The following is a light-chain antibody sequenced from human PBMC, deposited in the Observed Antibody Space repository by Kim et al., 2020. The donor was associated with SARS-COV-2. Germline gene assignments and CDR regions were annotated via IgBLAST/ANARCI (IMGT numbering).Light chain of an antibody. V-gene: IGKV1-39*01. CDR2: AAS. CDR3: QQNYSTPWT. Sequence: ASVGDRVTITCRASQSISSYLNWYQQKPGKAPKLLIYAASILQSGVPSRVSGGGSGTDFTLTISSLQPEDFASYYCQQNYSTPWTFGQGTKVDIK. CDR1: QSISSY. J-gene: IGKJ1*01.